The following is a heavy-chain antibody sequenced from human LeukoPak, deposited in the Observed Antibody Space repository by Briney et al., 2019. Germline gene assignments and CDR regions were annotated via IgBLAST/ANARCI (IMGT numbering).Heavy chain of an antibody. J-gene: IGHJ5*02. D-gene: IGHD3-10*01. CDR3: ARHYSGPGVRGVLAGSGDNWFDP. Sequence: SETLSLTCTVSGGSISSYYWSWIRQPPGKGLEWIGYIYYSGSTNYNPSLKSRVTISVDTSKNQFSLKLSSVTAADTAVYYCARHYSGPGVRGVLAGSGDNWFDPWGQGTLVTVSS. V-gene: IGHV4-59*08. CDR1: GGSISSYY. CDR2: IYYSGST.